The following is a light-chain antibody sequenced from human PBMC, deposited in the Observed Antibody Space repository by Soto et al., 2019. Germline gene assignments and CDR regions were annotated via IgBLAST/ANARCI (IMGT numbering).Light chain of an antibody. CDR1: QSVSSN. J-gene: IGKJ4*01. V-gene: IGKV3-15*01. CDR3: QQYNNLPLT. CDR2: GAS. Sequence: EVVMTQSPATLSVSLGDRATLSCRASQSVSSNLAWYQQKPGQAPRLLIYGASTRATGIPARFSGSGSGTEFTLTISSLQSEDFAVYSCQQYNNLPLTLGGGTKVEIK.